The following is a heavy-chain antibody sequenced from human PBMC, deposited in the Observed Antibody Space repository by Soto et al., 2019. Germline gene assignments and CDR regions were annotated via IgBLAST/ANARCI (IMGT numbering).Heavy chain of an antibody. J-gene: IGHJ5*02. CDR1: GGSISSSSYY. CDR3: ARSPIAAAENWFDP. CDR2: IYYSGST. D-gene: IGHD6-13*01. V-gene: IGHV4-39*01. Sequence: PSETLSLTCTVSGGSISSSSYYWGWIRQPPGKGLEGIGRIYYSGSTYYNPSLKSRVTISVDTSKNQFSLKLSSVTAADTAVYYCARSPIAAAENWFDPWGQGTLVTVYS.